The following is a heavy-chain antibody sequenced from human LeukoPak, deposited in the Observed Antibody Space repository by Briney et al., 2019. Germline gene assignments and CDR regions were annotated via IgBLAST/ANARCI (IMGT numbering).Heavy chain of an antibody. CDR2: IYYSGST. CDR3: ARDRYYYGSGSPPVGP. D-gene: IGHD3-10*01. Sequence: KPSETLSLTCTVSGGSISSYYWSWLRQPPGKGLEWIGYIYYSGSTNYNPSLKSRVTISVDTSKNQFSLKLSSVTAADTAVYYCARDRYYYGSGSPPVGPWGQGTLVTVSS. V-gene: IGHV4-59*01. J-gene: IGHJ5*02. CDR1: GGSISSYY.